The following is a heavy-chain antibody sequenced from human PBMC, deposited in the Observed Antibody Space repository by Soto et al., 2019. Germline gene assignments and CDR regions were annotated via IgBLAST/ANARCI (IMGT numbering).Heavy chain of an antibody. Sequence: PGGSLRLSCAASGFTFSPFWMHCDRQAPGKGLEWVSHMNADGSTTLYADSVKGRFTISRDNAKNTLYLQMNSLRAEDTAVYYCARDAVAGTMGYYGMDVWGQGTTVTVSS. CDR1: GFTFSPFW. D-gene: IGHD6-19*01. V-gene: IGHV3-74*01. CDR2: MNADGSTT. CDR3: ARDAVAGTMGYYGMDV. J-gene: IGHJ6*02.